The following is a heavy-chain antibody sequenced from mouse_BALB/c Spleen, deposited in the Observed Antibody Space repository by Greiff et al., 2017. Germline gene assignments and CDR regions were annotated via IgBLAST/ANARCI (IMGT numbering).Heavy chain of an antibody. CDR2: IWAGGST. D-gene: IGHD1-1*01. CDR3: ARERYQPQYFDY. Sequence: QVQLKESGPGLVAPSQSLSITCTVSGFSLTSYGVHWVRQPPGKGLEWLGVIWAGGSTNYNSALMSRLSISKDNSKSQVFLKMNSLQTDDTAMYYCARERYQPQYFDYWGQGTTLTVSS. CDR1: GFSLTSYG. J-gene: IGHJ2*01. V-gene: IGHV2-9*02.